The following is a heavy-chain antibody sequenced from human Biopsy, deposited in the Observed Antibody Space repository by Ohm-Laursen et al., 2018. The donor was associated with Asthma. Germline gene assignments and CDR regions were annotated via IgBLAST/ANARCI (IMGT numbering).Heavy chain of an antibody. Sequence: ASVKVSCKTSGYTFNSAGITWVRQAPGQGLEWMGWISVYNGNTKVAQKLQDRVTMITDTSTSTAYMELRSLGSDDTAVYFCARAVDYSHYYGIDVWGQRTTVTVS. CDR3: ARAVDYSHYYGIDV. D-gene: IGHD3-10*01. J-gene: IGHJ6*02. CDR2: ISVYNGNT. V-gene: IGHV1-18*01. CDR1: GYTFNSAG.